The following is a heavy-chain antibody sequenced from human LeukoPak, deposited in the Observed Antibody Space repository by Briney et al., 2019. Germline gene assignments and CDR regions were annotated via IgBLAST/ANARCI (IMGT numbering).Heavy chain of an antibody. CDR2: INPNSGGT. J-gene: IGHJ4*02. CDR3: ARLILISNPWLPSCYDY. Sequence: ASVKVSCKASGYTFTGYYMHWVRQAPGQGLEWMGWINPNSGGTNYPQKFQGRVTMTRDTSITTAYMELSGLRSDDTAVYYCARLILISNPWLPSCYDYWGQGTLVTVSS. CDR1: GYTFTGYY. V-gene: IGHV1-2*02. D-gene: IGHD6-19*01.